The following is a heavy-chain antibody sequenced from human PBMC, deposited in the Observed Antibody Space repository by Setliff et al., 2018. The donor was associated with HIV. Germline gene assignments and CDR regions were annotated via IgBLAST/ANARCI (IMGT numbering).Heavy chain of an antibody. D-gene: IGHD4-17*01. CDR3: ASSPAWRSDYGLHTFDY. CDR2: AYTGGST. Sequence: SETLSLTCSVSGVTISSHFWTWIRQPAGKGLEWIGRAYTGGSTNYNPSLKSRVTISVDTSKNQFSLRLSSVTAADTAVYYCASSPAWRSDYGLHTFDYWGQGTLVTVSS. V-gene: IGHV4-4*07. J-gene: IGHJ4*02. CDR1: GVTISSHF.